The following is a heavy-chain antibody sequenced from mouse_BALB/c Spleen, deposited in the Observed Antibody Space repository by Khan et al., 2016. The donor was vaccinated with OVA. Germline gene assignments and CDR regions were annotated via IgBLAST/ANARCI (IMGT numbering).Heavy chain of an antibody. CDR2: ISTYYGYA. CDR3: ARYHAGFAY. J-gene: IGHJ3*01. CDR1: GYTFTDYA. V-gene: IGHV1S137*01. Sequence: QVQLKQSGAELVRPGASVKISCKGSGYTFTDYAMHWVKKSHAKSLEWIGVISTYYGYANYNQKFKGKATLTIDKSSSTAYMELARLTSEDSAVYYCARYHAGFAYWGQGTLVTVS.